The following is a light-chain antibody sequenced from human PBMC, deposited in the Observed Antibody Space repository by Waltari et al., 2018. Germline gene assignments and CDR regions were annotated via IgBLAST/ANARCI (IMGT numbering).Light chain of an antibody. CDR3: SSESSDKVVL. Sequence: QSALTQPASVSGSPGQSVTISCTGTSSDVGSSNSVSWYQDHPGQGPKVIIYDVSDRPSGVSARFSGSKSSNTASLTISGLQAEDEADYYCSSESSDKVVLFGGGTKVTVL. J-gene: IGLJ3*02. CDR1: SSDVGSSNS. CDR2: DVS. V-gene: IGLV2-14*03.